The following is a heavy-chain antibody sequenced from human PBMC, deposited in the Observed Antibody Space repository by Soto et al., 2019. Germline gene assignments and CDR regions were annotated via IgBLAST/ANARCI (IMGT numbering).Heavy chain of an antibody. CDR2: TIPMFGTP. J-gene: IGHJ6*02. CDR1: GGTFSKYA. V-gene: IGHV1-69*01. D-gene: IGHD4-17*01. Sequence: QVQLVQSGAEMQQPGASVRVSCKASGGTFSKYAFSWVRQAPGQGLEWLGGTIPMFGTPNYAQKFQGRVAISADEVTATVYRELSSLRSEETAVYFCARPLRDRNYYYGMAVWGQGTTVTVSS. CDR3: ARPLRDRNYYYGMAV.